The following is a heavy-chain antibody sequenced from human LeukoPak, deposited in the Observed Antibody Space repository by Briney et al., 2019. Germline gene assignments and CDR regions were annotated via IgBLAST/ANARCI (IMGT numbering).Heavy chain of an antibody. CDR1: GFTFSDYS. V-gene: IGHV3-11*01. CDR3: ARTRYSSSWYYFDH. J-gene: IGHJ4*02. Sequence: TGGSLRLSCAASGFTFSDYSMSWIRQAPGKGLEWVSYITSTGSTIYYADSVKGRFTISRDNAKNSLYLQMNSLRAEDTAVYYCARTRYSSSWYYFDHWGQGTLVTVSS. CDR2: ITSTGSTI. D-gene: IGHD6-13*01.